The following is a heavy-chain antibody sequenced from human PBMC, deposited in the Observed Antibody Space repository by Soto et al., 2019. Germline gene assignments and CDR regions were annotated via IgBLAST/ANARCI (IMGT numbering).Heavy chain of an antibody. J-gene: IGHJ6*02. CDR3: ARVMPRTRNDYYGMDV. V-gene: IGHV4-34*01. D-gene: IGHD2-2*01. CDR1: GGSFSGYY. Sequence: QVQLQQWGAGLLKPSETLSLTCAVYGGSFSGYYWSWIRQPPGKGLEWIGEINHSGSTNYNPSLKRRVTISVDTSKNQFSLKLSSVTAADTAVYYCARVMPRTRNDYYGMDVWGQGTTVTVSS. CDR2: INHSGST.